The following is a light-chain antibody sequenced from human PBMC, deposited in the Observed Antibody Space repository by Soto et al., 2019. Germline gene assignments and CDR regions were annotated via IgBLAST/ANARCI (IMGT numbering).Light chain of an antibody. Sequence: DIQMTQSPSTLSASVGDRVTITCRASQSISSWLAWYQQKPGKAPKLLIYDASSLESGVPSRFSGSGSGTEFTLAIISLQPDDFATYYCQQYNSYPLTFGGGTKVEIK. CDR2: DAS. V-gene: IGKV1-5*01. CDR1: QSISSW. CDR3: QQYNSYPLT. J-gene: IGKJ4*01.